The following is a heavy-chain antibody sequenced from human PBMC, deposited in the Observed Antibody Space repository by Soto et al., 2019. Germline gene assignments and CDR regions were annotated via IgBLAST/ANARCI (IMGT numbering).Heavy chain of an antibody. V-gene: IGHV5-51*01. Sequence: GESLKICCMGSGYKVSTWHNFTSYWIAWVRQMPGEGLEWMGIIYPGDSDTRYSPSFQGHVTISADKSISTAYLQWSSLKASDTAMYYCARLQAAAGDNDLTFDYWGQGTLVTVSS. CDR2: IYPGDSDT. J-gene: IGHJ4*02. D-gene: IGHD6-13*01. CDR1: GYKVSTWHNFTSYW. CDR3: ARLQAAAGDNDLTFDY.